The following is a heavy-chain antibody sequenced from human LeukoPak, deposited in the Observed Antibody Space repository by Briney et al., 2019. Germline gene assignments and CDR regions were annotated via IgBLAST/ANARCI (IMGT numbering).Heavy chain of an antibody. Sequence: ASLKDSCKASGDNFIGYYIYWGRQTPRQRGWWMGWVNANSGDPNYSPKFKGRVTMTRDTSISTAYMELASLISDDTAVYYCARRIRTRGDFDSWGQGELVTVSS. V-gene: IGHV1-2*02. CDR3: ARRIRTRGDFDS. D-gene: IGHD2-2*01. CDR1: GDNFIGYY. J-gene: IGHJ4*02. CDR2: VNANSGDP.